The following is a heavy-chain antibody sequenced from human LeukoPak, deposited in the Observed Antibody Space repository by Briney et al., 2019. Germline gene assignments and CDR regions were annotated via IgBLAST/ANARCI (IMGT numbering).Heavy chain of an antibody. Sequence: SETLSLTCAVYGGSFSDYYWSWIRQPPGKGLEWIGEINHSGSTNYNPSLKSRVTISVDTSKNQFSLKLSSVTAADTAVYYCARLYYYGSGSYYTPYNWFDPWGQGTLVTVSS. CDR3: ARLYYYGSGSYYTPYNWFDP. CDR1: GGSFSDYY. CDR2: INHSGST. V-gene: IGHV4-34*01. J-gene: IGHJ5*02. D-gene: IGHD3-10*01.